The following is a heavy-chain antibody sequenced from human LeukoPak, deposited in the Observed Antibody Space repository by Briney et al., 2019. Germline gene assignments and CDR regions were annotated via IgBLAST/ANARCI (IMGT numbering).Heavy chain of an antibody. CDR1: GFTFSGYE. Sequence: GGSLRLSCAASGFTFSGYEMSWGRQAPGKGMEWVSYISISGTNMLYEDAVKGRFTISRDHSRTSLYLQMSSLRAEDTAVYYCARGGGSAYHYNAFDIWGLGTMVTVSS. CDR3: ARGGGSAYHYNAFDI. CDR2: ISISGTNM. V-gene: IGHV3-48*03. D-gene: IGHD3-22*01. J-gene: IGHJ3*02.